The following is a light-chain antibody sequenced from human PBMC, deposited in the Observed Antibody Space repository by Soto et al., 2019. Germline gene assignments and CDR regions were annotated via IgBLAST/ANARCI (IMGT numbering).Light chain of an antibody. CDR2: GAS. V-gene: IGKV1-39*01. CDR1: QSINIY. Sequence: IQMTQSPSSLAASVGDRVTVTCRASQSINIYLNWYQQKPGKAPTLLIYGASSLQSGVPSRFSCGASRTDFTLTISSLQPEDFATYYCQQSYRSPYTFGQGTKLEIK. CDR3: QQSYRSPYT. J-gene: IGKJ2*01.